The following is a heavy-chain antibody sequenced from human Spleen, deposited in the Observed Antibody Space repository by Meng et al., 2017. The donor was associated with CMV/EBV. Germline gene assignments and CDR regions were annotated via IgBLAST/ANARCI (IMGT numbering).Heavy chain of an antibody. CDR3: AREIGSYPGP. Sequence: VQLWQAGAGVKKPGSSGKVSCKASGGTFSSDAISWVRQAPGQGLEWMGGIIPIFGTANYAQKFQGRVTITADESTSTAYMELSSLRSEDTAVYYCAREIGSYPGPWGQGTLVTVSS. V-gene: IGHV1-69*01. CDR1: GGTFSSDA. CDR2: IIPIFGTA. J-gene: IGHJ5*02. D-gene: IGHD1-26*01.